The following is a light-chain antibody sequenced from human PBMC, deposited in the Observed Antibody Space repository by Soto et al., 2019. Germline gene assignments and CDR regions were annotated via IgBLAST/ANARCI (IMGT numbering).Light chain of an antibody. CDR2: GAS. J-gene: IGKJ5*01. V-gene: IGKV3-20*01. CDR3: QQYGTSPIT. Sequence: ENVLTQSPGTLSLSPGERATLSCRASQTVSSYLTWYQQRPGQAPRLLIYGASKRATGIPDRFSGSGSGTDFTLTIITLEPEDFALYYCQQYGTSPITFGQGTRLEIK. CDR1: QTVSSY.